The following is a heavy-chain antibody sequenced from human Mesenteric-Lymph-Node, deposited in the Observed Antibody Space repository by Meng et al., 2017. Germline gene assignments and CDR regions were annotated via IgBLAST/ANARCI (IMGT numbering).Heavy chain of an antibody. V-gene: IGHV1-18*01. J-gene: IGHJ4*02. CDR2: ISVYNGKT. CDR3: ARYCSGGNCYSDY. Sequence: ASVKVSCKASGGTFSSYAISWVRQAPGQGLEWMGWISVYNGKTDYPQKFQGRVTVTIDTSTSTAYMELRSLRSDDTAVYYCARYCSGGNCYSDYWGQGTLVTVSS. CDR1: GGTFSSYA. D-gene: IGHD2-15*01.